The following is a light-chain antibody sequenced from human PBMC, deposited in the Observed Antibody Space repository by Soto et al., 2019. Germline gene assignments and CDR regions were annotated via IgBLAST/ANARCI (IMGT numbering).Light chain of an antibody. Sequence: DIQMTQSPSTLSASVGDRVTITCRASQNISNRLAWYQQKPGKAPKILIYDASSLESGVPSRFSDRCSGTEFILTISRLQPDDFASYCGHHYGRMCTCSQGAKVEIK. CDR3: HHYGRMCT. V-gene: IGKV1-5*01. CDR2: DAS. J-gene: IGKJ1*01. CDR1: QNISNR.